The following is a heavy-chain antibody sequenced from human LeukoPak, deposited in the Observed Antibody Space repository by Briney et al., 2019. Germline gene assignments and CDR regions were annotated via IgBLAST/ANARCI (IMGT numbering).Heavy chain of an antibody. CDR1: GGSLSSDTHH. Sequence: PSETLSLTCTVSGGSLSSDTHHWGWVRQPPGKGLQWIGSVYYSGSTYYNPSLRSRVTLSVDTSKDQFSLKLSSVTAAHTAMYYCARSGWPLGGFDPWGQGILVTVSS. D-gene: IGHD3-10*01. CDR3: ARSGWPLGGFDP. V-gene: IGHV4-39*01. CDR2: VYYSGST. J-gene: IGHJ5*02.